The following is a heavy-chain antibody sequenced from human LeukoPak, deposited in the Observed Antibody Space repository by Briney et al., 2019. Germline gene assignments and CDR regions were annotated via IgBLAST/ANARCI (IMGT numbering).Heavy chain of an antibody. CDR1: GFTFSSYA. Sequence: GGSLRLSCAASGFTFSSYAMHWVRQAPGKGLEWVAVISYDGSNRYYADSVKGRFTISRDNSKNTLYLQMNSLRAEDTAVYYCARERQQFDYWGQGTLVTVSS. V-gene: IGHV3-30-3*01. CDR3: ARERQQFDY. D-gene: IGHD6-13*01. CDR2: ISYDGSNR. J-gene: IGHJ4*02.